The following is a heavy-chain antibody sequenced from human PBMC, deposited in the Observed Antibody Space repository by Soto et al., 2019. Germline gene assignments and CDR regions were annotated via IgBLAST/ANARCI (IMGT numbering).Heavy chain of an antibody. CDR1: GGTFSSYA. V-gene: IGHV1-69*06. CDR2: IIPIFGTA. D-gene: IGHD2-2*02. J-gene: IGHJ6*02. Sequence: SVKVSCKASGGTFSSYAISWVRQAPGQGLEWMGGIIPIFGTANYAQKFQGRVTITADKSTSTAYMELSSLRSEDTAVYYCARSRDGYTPRFYYYYVMDVWGQGTKVTVSS. CDR3: ARSRDGYTPRFYYYYVMDV.